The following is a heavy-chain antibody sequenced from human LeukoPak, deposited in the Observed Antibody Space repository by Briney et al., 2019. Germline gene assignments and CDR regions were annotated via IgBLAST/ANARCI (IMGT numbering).Heavy chain of an antibody. CDR3: ARSSGQLPNGLFFDS. CDR1: GFTFSDYY. D-gene: IGHD2-2*01. Sequence: GGSLILSCAASGFTFSDYYMSWIRQAPGKGLEWVSYISSSGSYTNYADSVKGRFTISRDNAKNSLYLQMNSLRAEDTAVYYCARSSGQLPNGLFFDSWGQGTLVTVSS. CDR2: ISSSGSYT. V-gene: IGHV3-11*06. J-gene: IGHJ4*02.